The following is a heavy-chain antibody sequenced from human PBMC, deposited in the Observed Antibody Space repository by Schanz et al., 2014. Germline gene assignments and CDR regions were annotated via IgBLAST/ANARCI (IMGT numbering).Heavy chain of an antibody. CDR2: ISPNSGDT. V-gene: IGHV1-2*06. CDR3: ARAGQDFAYRSLSPIWYFDL. CDR1: GRTFIVYH. Sequence: QVQLVQSGAEVKKPGASMKVSCKASGRTFIVYHVLHWVRQAPGQGLEWMGRISPNSGDTHSAQKFQGRVTMTWDRSISTANMELSRLRSDDTAVYYCARAGQDFAYRSLSPIWYFDLWGRGTLVTVSS. D-gene: IGHD6-6*01. J-gene: IGHJ2*01.